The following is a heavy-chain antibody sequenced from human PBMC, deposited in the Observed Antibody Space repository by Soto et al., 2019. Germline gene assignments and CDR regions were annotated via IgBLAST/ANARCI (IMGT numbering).Heavy chain of an antibody. D-gene: IGHD3-22*01. J-gene: IGHJ6*02. Sequence: GSLRLSCAASGFTFSSYAMRWVRQAPGKGLEWVSAISGSGGSTYYADSVKGRFTISRGNSKNTLYLQMNSLRAEDTAVYYCAKVLGTYYYDSSGYSFYGMDVWGQGT. V-gene: IGHV3-23*01. CDR3: AKVLGTYYYDSSGYSFYGMDV. CDR1: GFTFSSYA. CDR2: ISGSGGST.